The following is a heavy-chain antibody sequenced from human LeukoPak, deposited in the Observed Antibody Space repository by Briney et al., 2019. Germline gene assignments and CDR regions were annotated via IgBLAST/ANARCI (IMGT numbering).Heavy chain of an antibody. CDR3: AKVAGPQLTQWLVRLDY. J-gene: IGHJ4*02. CDR1: GFTFSSYD. Sequence: GGSLRLSCTASGFTFSSYDMHWVRQAPGKGLEGVAVISYDGSNKYYADSVKGRFTISRDNSKNTLYLQMNSLRAEDTAVYYCAKVAGPQLTQWLVRLDYWGQGTLVTVSS. CDR2: ISYDGSNK. D-gene: IGHD6-19*01. V-gene: IGHV3-30*18.